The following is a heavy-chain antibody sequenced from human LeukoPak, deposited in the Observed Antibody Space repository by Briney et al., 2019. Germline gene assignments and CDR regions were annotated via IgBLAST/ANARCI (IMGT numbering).Heavy chain of an antibody. CDR2: IIPIFGTA. CDR1: GGTFISYA. CDR3: PCDTSHTGGYYSREDAFDV. D-gene: IGHD3-22*01. V-gene: IGHV1-69*13. J-gene: IGHJ3*01. Sequence: SVKVSCKASGGTFISYAISWVRQAPGQGLEWMGGIIPIFGTANYAQTFEGGVTITADESTRPAYLERSRLSSEDPARLYFPCDTSHTGGYYSREDAFDVWGQGAMVTVSS.